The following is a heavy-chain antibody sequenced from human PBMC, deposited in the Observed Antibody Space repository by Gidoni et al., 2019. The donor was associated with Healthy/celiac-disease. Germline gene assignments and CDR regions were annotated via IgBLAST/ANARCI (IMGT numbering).Heavy chain of an antibody. CDR3: ARERGYDSSGYHDY. CDR2: IAYDGSNK. J-gene: IGHJ4*02. Sequence: QVQLVESGGGVVQPGRSLRLSCAASGFTFRSYAMNWVRQAPGKGLEWVAVIAYDGSNKYYADSVKGRFTISRDNSKNTLYLQMNSLRAEDTAVYYCARERGYDSSGYHDYWGQGTLVTVSS. CDR1: GFTFRSYA. D-gene: IGHD3-22*01. V-gene: IGHV3-30-3*01.